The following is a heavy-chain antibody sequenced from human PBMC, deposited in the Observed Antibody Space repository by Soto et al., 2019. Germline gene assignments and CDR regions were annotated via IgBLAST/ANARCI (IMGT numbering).Heavy chain of an antibody. J-gene: IGHJ3*02. CDR1: GFTFSSYD. D-gene: IGHD2-15*01. CDR3: PAYSAGYDAFDI. CDR2: IGTAGDT. V-gene: IGHV3-13*01. Sequence: EVQLLESGGGLVQPGGSLRLSCAASGFTFSSYDMHWVRQATGKGLEWVSAIGTAGDTYYPGSVKGRFTISRENAKNSLYLQMNSLRAGDTAVYFCPAYSAGYDAFDIWGQWTMVTVSS.